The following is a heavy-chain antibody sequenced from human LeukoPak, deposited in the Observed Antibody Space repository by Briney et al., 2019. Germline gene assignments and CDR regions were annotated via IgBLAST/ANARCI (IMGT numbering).Heavy chain of an antibody. V-gene: IGHV3-23*01. J-gene: IGHJ6*02. D-gene: IGHD1-26*01. Sequence: GGSLRLSCAASGFTFSTYAMSWVRQAPGKGLEWVSAISGSGDRTYDAGSVKGRFTLSRDNSKNTIYLKMKSLRAEDTAIYYCTKDGAGTYYGMDVWGQGTTVTVSS. CDR3: TKDGAGTYYGMDV. CDR2: ISGSGDRT. CDR1: GFTFSTYA.